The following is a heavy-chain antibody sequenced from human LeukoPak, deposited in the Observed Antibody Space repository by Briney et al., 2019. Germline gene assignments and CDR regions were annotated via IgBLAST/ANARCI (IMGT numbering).Heavy chain of an antibody. CDR2: ISPGGGTT. J-gene: IGHJ4*02. D-gene: IGHD3-10*01. CDR3: AKDPWFGEGGGDY. CDR1: GFAFGGEA. V-gene: IGHV3-23*01. Sequence: GGSLRLSCAVSGFAFGGEAMSWVRQSPARGLEWVASISPGGGTTYYADYVKGRFTISRDNSKNTLYLQMNSLRAEDTAVYYCAKDPWFGEGGGDYWGQGTLVTVSS.